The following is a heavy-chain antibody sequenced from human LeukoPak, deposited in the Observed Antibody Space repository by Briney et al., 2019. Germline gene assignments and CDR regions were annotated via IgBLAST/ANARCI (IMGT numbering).Heavy chain of an antibody. CDR2: IYCSGST. CDR3: ARVPSITIFGVVTPYYFDY. CDR1: GGSVSSGSYY. D-gene: IGHD3-3*01. V-gene: IGHV4-61*01. J-gene: IGHJ4*02. Sequence: KPSETLSLTCTVSGGSVSSGSYYWSWIRQPPGKGLEWIGYIYCSGSTNYNPSLKSRVTISVDTSKNQFSLKLSSVTAADTAVYYCARVPSITIFGVVTPYYFDYWGQGTLVTVSS.